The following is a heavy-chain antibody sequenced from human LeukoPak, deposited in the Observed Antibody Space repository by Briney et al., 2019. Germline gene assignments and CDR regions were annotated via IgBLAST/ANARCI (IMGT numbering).Heavy chain of an antibody. Sequence: ASGKASCKASESRFTGYYINWWRQPPGQGLEWLGWFNPNRGVKKYEQKFQGRVTMTSDTSISTAYMELSRLRSDDTAVYYCTRVAGGGDCYSCRNWFDPWGQGTLVTVSS. V-gene: IGHV1-2*02. CDR3: TRVAGGGDCYSCRNWFDP. J-gene: IGHJ5*02. D-gene: IGHD2-21*02. CDR1: ESRFTGYY. CDR2: FNPNRGVK.